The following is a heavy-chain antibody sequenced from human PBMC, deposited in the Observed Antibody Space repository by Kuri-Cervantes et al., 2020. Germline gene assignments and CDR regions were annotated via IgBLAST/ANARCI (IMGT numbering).Heavy chain of an antibody. CDR3: ASAGRDRDYYYGMDV. CDR1: GGSISSYY. V-gene: IGHV4-59*01. J-gene: IGHJ6*02. D-gene: IGHD3-10*01. Sequence: SETLSLTCTVSGGSISSYYWSWIRQPPGKGLEWIGYIYYSGSTNYNPSLKSRVTISVDTSKNQFSLKLSSVTAADTAVYYCASAGRDRDYYYGMDVWGQGTRSPSP. CDR2: IYYSGST.